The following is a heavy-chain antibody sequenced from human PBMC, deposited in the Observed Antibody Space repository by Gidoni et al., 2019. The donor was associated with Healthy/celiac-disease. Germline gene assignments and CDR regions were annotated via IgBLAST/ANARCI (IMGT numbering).Heavy chain of an antibody. J-gene: IGHJ3*02. CDR3: ATARILRDRDDAFDI. CDR2: FDPEDGET. V-gene: IGHV1-24*01. D-gene: IGHD4-17*01. CDR1: GYTHTELS. Sequence: QVQLVQSGAEVKKPGASVKVSCQASGYTHTELSMHWVRQAPGKGLEWMGGFDPEDGETIYAQKFQGRVTMTEDTSTDTAYMELSSLRSEDTAVYYCATARILRDRDDAFDIWGQGTMVTVSS.